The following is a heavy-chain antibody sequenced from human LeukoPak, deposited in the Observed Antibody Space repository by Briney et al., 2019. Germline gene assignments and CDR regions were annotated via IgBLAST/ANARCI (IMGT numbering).Heavy chain of an antibody. D-gene: IGHD5-12*01. CDR2: IYIGGST. CDR3: ARDAGGYSGYDY. CDR1: GFTVSSNY. J-gene: IGHJ4*02. V-gene: IGHV3-66*01. Sequence: GGSLRLSCEASGFTVSSNYMSWVRQAPGKGLEWVSVIYIGGSTYYTDSVKGRFTISRDNSKNTLYLQMHSLRAEDTAVYYCARDAGGYSGYDYWGQGTLVTVSS.